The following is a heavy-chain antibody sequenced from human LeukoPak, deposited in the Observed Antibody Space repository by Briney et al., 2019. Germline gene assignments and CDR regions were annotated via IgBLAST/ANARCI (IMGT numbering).Heavy chain of an antibody. J-gene: IGHJ4*02. CDR2: INHSGST. CDR3: AGVAGLRYFDWLFTQYYFDY. CDR1: GGSFSGYY. V-gene: IGHV4-34*01. Sequence: SETLSLTCAVYGGSFSGYYWSWIRQPPGKGLEWIGEINHSGSTNYNPSLKSRVTISVDTSKNQFSLKLSSVTAADTAVYYCAGVAGLRYFDWLFTQYYFDYWGQGTLVTVSS. D-gene: IGHD3-9*01.